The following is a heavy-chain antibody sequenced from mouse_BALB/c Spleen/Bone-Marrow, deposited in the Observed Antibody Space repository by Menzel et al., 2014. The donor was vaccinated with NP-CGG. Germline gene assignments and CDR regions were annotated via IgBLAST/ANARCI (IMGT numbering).Heavy chain of an antibody. D-gene: IGHD2-14*01. CDR1: GFTFSSCA. CDR2: ISSGGSYT. J-gene: IGHJ4*01. Sequence: EVKLVESGGGLVKPGGSLKLSCAASGFTFSSCAMSWVRQTPEKRLEWVATISSGGSYTYYPDSVKGRFTISRDNAKNTLYLQMSSLRSEDTAMYYCARQREVRPYYYAMDYWGQGTSVTVSS. V-gene: IGHV5-9-3*01. CDR3: ARQREVRPYYYAMDY.